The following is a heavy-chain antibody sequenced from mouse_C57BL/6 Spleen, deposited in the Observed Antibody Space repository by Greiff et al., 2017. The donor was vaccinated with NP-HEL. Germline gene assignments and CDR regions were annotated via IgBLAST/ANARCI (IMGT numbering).Heavy chain of an antibody. CDR1: GYAFSSSW. D-gene: IGHD1-1*01. CDR2: IYPGDGDT. Sequence: VQLQQSGPELVKPGASVKISCKASGYAFSSSWMNWVKQRPGTGLEWIGRIYPGDGDTNYNGKFKGKATLTADKSSSTAYMQLSSLTSEDAAVYFCARAGSPWYFDVWGTGTTVTVSS. CDR3: ARAGSPWYFDV. J-gene: IGHJ1*03. V-gene: IGHV1-82*01.